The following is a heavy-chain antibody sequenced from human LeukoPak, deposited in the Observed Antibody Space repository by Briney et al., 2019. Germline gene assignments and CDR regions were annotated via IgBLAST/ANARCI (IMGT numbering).Heavy chain of an antibody. Sequence: PSETLSLTCTVSGGSISSGSYYWRWIRQSAGKGLEWIGRINTSGSTNYNPSLKSRVTISVNTSKNQFSLKLSSVTAADTAVYYCARQLGYCSSTSCRALDPWSQGTLVAVSS. D-gene: IGHD2-2*01. CDR3: ARQLGYCSSTSCRALDP. J-gene: IGHJ5*02. CDR2: INTSGST. CDR1: GGSISSGSYY. V-gene: IGHV4-61*02.